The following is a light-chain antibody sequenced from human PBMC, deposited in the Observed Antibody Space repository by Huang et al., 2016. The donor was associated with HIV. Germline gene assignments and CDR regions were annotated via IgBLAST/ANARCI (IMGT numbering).Light chain of an antibody. Sequence: DIIMSQSPESLTVSLGERATLNCRSSQSVYASSTSKDYLAWLQQKPGQPPNLLLFWASSREVGVPDRFSGSGSGTHFTLTIANLQPEDAAIYYCQQYYSLPQTFGQGTRV. V-gene: IGKV4-1*01. CDR3: QQYYSLPQT. J-gene: IGKJ1*01. CDR2: WAS. CDR1: QSVYASSTSKDY.